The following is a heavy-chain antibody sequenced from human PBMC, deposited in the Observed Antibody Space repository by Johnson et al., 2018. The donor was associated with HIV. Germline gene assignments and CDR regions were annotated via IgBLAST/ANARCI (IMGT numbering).Heavy chain of an antibody. Sequence: VQLVESGGGVVQPGRSLTLSCAASGFTFSYYAMHWVRQAPGEGLEWVAVISYDGSNRYYADSVKGRFTISRDNSKNTLFLQMNSLRAEDTAVYYCARWEGSSSWQRVCGAFDIWGQGTMVTVSS. V-gene: IGHV3-30*07. J-gene: IGHJ3*02. CDR2: ISYDGSNR. CDR1: GFTFSYYA. CDR3: ARWEGSSSWQRVCGAFDI. D-gene: IGHD6-13*01.